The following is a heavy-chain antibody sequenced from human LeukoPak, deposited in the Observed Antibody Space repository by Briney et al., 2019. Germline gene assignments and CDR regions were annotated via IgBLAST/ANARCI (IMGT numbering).Heavy chain of an antibody. CDR3: AKSIAAPGTDYYYYMDV. D-gene: IGHD6-13*01. CDR1: GFTFDNYA. J-gene: IGHJ6*03. V-gene: IGHV3-23*01. CDR2: ISGSGGST. Sequence: PGGSLRLSCAASGFTFDNYAMGWVRQAPGKGLEWVSAISGSGGSTYYADSVKGRFIISRDNAKNTLYLQMNSLRAEDTAVYFCAKSIAAPGTDYYYYMDVWGKGTTVTVSS.